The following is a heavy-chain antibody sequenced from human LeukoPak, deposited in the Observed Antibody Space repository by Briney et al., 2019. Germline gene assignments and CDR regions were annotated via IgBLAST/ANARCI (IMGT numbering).Heavy chain of an antibody. Sequence: ASVKVSCKVSGYTLTELSMHWVRQAPGKGLEWMGGFDPEDGETIYAQKFRGRVTMTEDTSTDTAYMELSSLRSEDTAVYYCATAGYYGSGSYYKRGYYFDYWGQGTLVTVSS. CDR2: FDPEDGET. V-gene: IGHV1-24*01. CDR3: ATAGYYGSGSYYKRGYYFDY. D-gene: IGHD3-10*01. J-gene: IGHJ4*02. CDR1: GYTLTELS.